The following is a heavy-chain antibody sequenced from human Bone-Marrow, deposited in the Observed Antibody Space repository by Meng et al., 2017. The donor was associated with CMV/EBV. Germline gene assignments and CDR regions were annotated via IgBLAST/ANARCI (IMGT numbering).Heavy chain of an antibody. CDR1: GYTFTSYY. CDR2: MNPGSGDT. CDR3: AGGDYYTRGGYYLLRFDP. D-gene: IGHD3-22*01. J-gene: IGHJ5*02. Sequence: ASVKVSCKASGYTFTSYYMHWLRQATGQGLEWMGWMNPGSGDTGYAQKFQGRLTMARHTSLGTAYMELSSLRSEDTAIYFCAGGDYYTRGGYYLLRFDPWGQGTLVTVSS. V-gene: IGHV1-8*02.